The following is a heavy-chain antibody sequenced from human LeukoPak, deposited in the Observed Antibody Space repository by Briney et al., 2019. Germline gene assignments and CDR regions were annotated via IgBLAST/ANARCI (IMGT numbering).Heavy chain of an antibody. D-gene: IGHD4-17*01. CDR2: ISGSGGHT. CDR1: GFTFITYA. J-gene: IGHJ4*02. CDR3: ARRDSGDGDYV. Sequence: GGSLRLSCAASGFTFITYAMAWVRQAPGKGLEWVSGISGSGGHTYYADSVKGRFTISRDNSKNTLYLQMNSLSAGDTAVYYCARRDSGDGDYVWGQGTLVTVSS. V-gene: IGHV3-23*01.